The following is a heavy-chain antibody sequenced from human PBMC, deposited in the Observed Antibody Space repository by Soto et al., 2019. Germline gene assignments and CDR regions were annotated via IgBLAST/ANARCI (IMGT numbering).Heavy chain of an antibody. J-gene: IGHJ4*02. Sequence: QVQLVQSGAEVKKPGSSVKVSCKASGGTFSSYAISWVRQAPGQGLEWMGGIIPIFGTANYAQKFQGRVTITADESTSTAYMELSSLRSEETAVYYCARVGPYNWNDGVLGYWGQGTLVTVSS. V-gene: IGHV1-69*01. D-gene: IGHD1-1*01. CDR1: GGTFSSYA. CDR3: ARVGPYNWNDGVLGY. CDR2: IIPIFGTA.